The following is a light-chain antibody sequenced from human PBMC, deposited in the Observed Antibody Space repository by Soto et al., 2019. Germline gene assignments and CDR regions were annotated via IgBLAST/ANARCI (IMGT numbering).Light chain of an antibody. Sequence: DIQMTQSPSSVSASVGDRVTITCRASQVISSWLAWYQQNPGKALKLLIYAASSLQSGVPSRFSGSGSGTDFTLANTGLQPEDFAPYYCQQANSFPITFGQGTLLE. CDR1: QVISSW. V-gene: IGKV1-12*01. CDR2: AAS. CDR3: QQANSFPIT. J-gene: IGKJ5*01.